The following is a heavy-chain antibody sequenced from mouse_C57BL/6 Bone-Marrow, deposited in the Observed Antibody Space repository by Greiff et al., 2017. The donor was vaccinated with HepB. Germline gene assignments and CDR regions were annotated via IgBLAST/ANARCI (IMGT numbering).Heavy chain of an antibody. Sequence: QVQLKQPGAELVMPGASVKLSCKASGYTFTSYWMHWVKQRPGQGLEWIGEIDPSDSYTNYNQKFKGKSTLTVDKSSSTAYMQLSSLTSEDSAVYYCARGDYYGSSSYFDYWGQGTTLTVSS. CDR2: IDPSDSYT. J-gene: IGHJ2*01. D-gene: IGHD1-1*01. CDR3: ARGDYYGSSSYFDY. V-gene: IGHV1-69*01. CDR1: GYTFTSYW.